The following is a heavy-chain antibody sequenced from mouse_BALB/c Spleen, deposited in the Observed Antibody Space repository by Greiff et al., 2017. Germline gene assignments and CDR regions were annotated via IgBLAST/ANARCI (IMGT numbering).Heavy chain of an antibody. CDR3: ARSRGPGHYFDY. D-gene: IGHD3-3*01. CDR2: ISSGSSTI. Sequence: EVKLVESGGGLVQPGGSRKLSCAASGFTFSSFGMHWVRQAPEKGLEWVAYISSGSSTIYYADTVKGRFTISRDNPKNTLFLQMTSLRSEDTAMYYCARSRGPGHYFDYWGPGTTLTVSS. J-gene: IGHJ2*01. V-gene: IGHV5-17*02. CDR1: GFTFSSFG.